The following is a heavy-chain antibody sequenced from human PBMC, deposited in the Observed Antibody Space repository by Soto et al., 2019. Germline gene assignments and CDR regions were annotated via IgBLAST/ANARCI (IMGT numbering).Heavy chain of an antibody. CDR3: ARGFVDIVARGAFDI. CDR1: GYSFTSYW. V-gene: IGHV5-51*01. J-gene: IGHJ3*02. D-gene: IGHD5-12*01. Sequence: GESLKISCKGSGYSFTSYWIGWVRQMPGKGLEWMGIIYPGDSDTRYSPSFQGQCTISADKSISTAYLQWSSLKASDTAMYYCARGFVDIVARGAFDIWGQGTMVTVSS. CDR2: IYPGDSDT.